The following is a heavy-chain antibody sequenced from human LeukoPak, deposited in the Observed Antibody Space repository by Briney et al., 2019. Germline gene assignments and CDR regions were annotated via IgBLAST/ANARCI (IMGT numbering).Heavy chain of an antibody. CDR1: GGSINSSNYY. Sequence: PSETLSLTCTVSGGSINSSNYYWGWIRQPPGKGLEWIGSIYYSGSIYYNPSLKSRVTISIDKSKNQFSLILSSLTAADTAVYYCASVGSNFHYWGQGTLVTFSS. J-gene: IGHJ4*02. CDR3: ASVGSNFHY. D-gene: IGHD1-26*01. CDR2: IYYSGSI. V-gene: IGHV4-39*07.